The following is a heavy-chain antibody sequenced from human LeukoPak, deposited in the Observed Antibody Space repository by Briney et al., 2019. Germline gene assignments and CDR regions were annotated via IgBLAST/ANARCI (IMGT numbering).Heavy chain of an antibody. Sequence: SDTLSLTCAVSGGSINNYYWSRIRQPPGKGLEGIGYIYDRGSTNYNPSLERRVTTSLDTSKNQVSLELSSVTAADTAVYYCARVGAGGPRRALDVWGQGTMVTVSS. CDR3: ARVGAGGPRRALDV. V-gene: IGHV4-59*07. CDR1: GGSINNYY. J-gene: IGHJ3*01. CDR2: IYDRGST. D-gene: IGHD6-13*01.